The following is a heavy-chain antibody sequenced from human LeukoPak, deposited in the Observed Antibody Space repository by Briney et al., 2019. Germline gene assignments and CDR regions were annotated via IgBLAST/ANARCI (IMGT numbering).Heavy chain of an antibody. J-gene: IGHJ3*02. CDR2: IYSGGST. V-gene: IGHV3-53*01. Sequence: GGSLRLSCAVSGFTVSSNYITWVRQAPGKGLEWVSVIYSGGSTYYADSVKGRFTISRDNSKNTVYLQMRGLGAEDTAVYYCARERSATVNGAFDIWGQGNMVTVSS. CDR1: GFTVSSNY. D-gene: IGHD4-17*01. CDR3: ARERSATVNGAFDI.